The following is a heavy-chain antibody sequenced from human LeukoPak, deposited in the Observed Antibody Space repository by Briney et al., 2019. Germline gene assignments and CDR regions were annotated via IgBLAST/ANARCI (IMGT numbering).Heavy chain of an antibody. CDR2: ISSSSSTI. D-gene: IGHD6-13*01. CDR1: GFTFSSYS. V-gene: IGHV3-48*01. CDR3: ARDSSSWYVKWFDY. Sequence: GGSLRLSCAASGFTFSSYSMNWVRQAPGKGLEWVSYISSSSSTIYYADSVKGRFTISRDNAKNSLYLQMNSLRAEDTAVYYCARDSSSWYVKWFDYWGQGTLVTVSS. J-gene: IGHJ4*02.